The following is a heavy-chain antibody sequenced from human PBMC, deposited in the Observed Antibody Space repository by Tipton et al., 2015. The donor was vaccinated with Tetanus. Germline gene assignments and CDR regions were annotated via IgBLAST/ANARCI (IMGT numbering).Heavy chain of an antibody. CDR3: ATTADNWFDP. Sequence: LRLSCTVSGGSISSGTYYWNWIRQTPGKGLEWIGSIYSYSGSSFQNPSLKSRVTLSLDTSKNQFSLSLSSVTAADTAVYYCATTADNWFDPWGQGTLVTVSS. J-gene: IGHJ5*02. CDR2: IYSYSGSS. V-gene: IGHV4-39*01. D-gene: IGHD1-1*01. CDR1: GGSISSGTYY.